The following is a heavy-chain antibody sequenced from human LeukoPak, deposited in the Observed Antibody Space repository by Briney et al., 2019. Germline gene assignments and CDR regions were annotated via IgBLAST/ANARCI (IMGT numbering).Heavy chain of an antibody. CDR2: IRYDGSNK. CDR3: ARRRYSGSSQHFDY. J-gene: IGHJ4*02. CDR1: GFTFSSYW. V-gene: IGHV3-30*02. D-gene: IGHD1-26*01. Sequence: GGSLRLSCAASGFTFSSYWMSWVRQAPGKGLEWVAFIRYDGSNKYYADSVKGRFTISRDNSKNTLNLQMNSLRAEDTAVYYCARRRYSGSSQHFDYWGQGTLVTVSS.